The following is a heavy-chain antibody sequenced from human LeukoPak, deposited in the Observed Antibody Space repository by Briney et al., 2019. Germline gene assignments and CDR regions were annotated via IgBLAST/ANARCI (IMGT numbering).Heavy chain of an antibody. V-gene: IGHV4-34*01. CDR1: GGSFSGYY. CDR2: INHSGST. Sequence: SETLSLTCAVYGGSFSGYYWSWIRQPPGKGLEWIGEINHSGSTYYNPSLKSRVTISVDTSKNQFSLKLSSVTAADTAVYYCARATKRQLLGAFDIWGQGTMVTVSS. D-gene: IGHD1-1*01. J-gene: IGHJ3*02. CDR3: ARATKRQLLGAFDI.